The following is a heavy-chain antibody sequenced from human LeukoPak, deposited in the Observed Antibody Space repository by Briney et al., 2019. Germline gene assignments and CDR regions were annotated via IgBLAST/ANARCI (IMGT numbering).Heavy chain of an antibody. CDR3: ARDSLRFDAFDI. D-gene: IGHD3-3*01. CDR1: GYTFTSYY. V-gene: IGHV1-46*01. CDR2: INPSGGST. J-gene: IGHJ3*02. Sequence: GASVTVSCKASGYTFTSYYMHWVRQAPGQGLEWMGIINPSGGSTSYAQKFQGRVTMTRDTSTSTVYMELSSLRSEDTAVYYCARDSLRFDAFDIWGQGTMVTVSS.